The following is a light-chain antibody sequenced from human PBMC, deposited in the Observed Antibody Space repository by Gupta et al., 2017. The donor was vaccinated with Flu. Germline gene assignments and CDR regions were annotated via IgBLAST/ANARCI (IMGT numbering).Light chain of an antibody. J-gene: IGKJ5*01. Sequence: VLTQTPSTMTASPGDGVTLSCRASQSVSSHLAWYQQKAGQAPRLLIYDASNRATGIPGRFSGGGTGTDFNLTISSLEPDDFALYYCQVRTSWPSIAFGQGTRLEIE. V-gene: IGKV3-11*01. CDR2: DAS. CDR3: QVRTSWPSIA. CDR1: QSVSSH.